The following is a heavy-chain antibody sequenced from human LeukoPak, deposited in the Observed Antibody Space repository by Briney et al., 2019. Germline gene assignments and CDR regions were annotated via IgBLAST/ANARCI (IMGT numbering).Heavy chain of an antibody. D-gene: IGHD5-24*01. CDR2: IRYDGSNK. CDR3: ASGRDGYNLRFDY. CDR1: GFTFSSYG. Sequence: GGSLGLSCAASGFTFSSYGMHWVRQAPGKGLEWVAFIRYDGSNKYYADSVKGRFTISRDNSKNTLYLQMNSLRAEDTAVYYCASGRDGYNLRFDYWGQGTLVTVSS. J-gene: IGHJ4*02. V-gene: IGHV3-30*02.